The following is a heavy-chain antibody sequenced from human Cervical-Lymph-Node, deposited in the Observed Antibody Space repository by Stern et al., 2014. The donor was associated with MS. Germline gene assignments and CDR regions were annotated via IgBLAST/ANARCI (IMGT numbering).Heavy chain of an antibody. CDR2: ITSKTDGGTP. Sequence: QLLESGGGLVEPGGSLRLSCAASGFTFSNAWMSWVRQAPGKGLEWVGRITSKTDGGTPDYAAPVKGRFTISRDDSKNTLLLQMSSLKTEDTAVYYCTRYAYGRHYFYHWGQGSLVTVSS. CDR1: GFTFSNAW. CDR3: TRYAYGRHYFYH. D-gene: IGHD5-18*01. V-gene: IGHV3-15*01. J-gene: IGHJ4*02.